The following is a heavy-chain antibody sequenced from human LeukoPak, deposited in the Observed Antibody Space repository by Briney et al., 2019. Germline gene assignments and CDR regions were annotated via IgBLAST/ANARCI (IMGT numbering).Heavy chain of an antibody. Sequence: SETLSLTCAVYGGSFSGYYWSWIRQPPGKGLEWIGEINHSGSTNYNPSLKSRVTISVDTSKNQFSLKLSSVTAAGTAVYYCARGRILTGYYRRNWFDPWGQGTLVTVSS. CDR3: ARGRILTGYYRRNWFDP. V-gene: IGHV4-34*01. J-gene: IGHJ5*02. CDR2: INHSGST. D-gene: IGHD3-9*01. CDR1: GGSFSGYY.